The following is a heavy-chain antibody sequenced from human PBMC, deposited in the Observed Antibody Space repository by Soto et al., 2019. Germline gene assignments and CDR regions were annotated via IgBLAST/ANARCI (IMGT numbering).Heavy chain of an antibody. V-gene: IGHV4-39*07. CDR2: IYHSGST. CDR1: GGSISSGGYY. Sequence: PSETLSLTCTVSGGSISSGGYYWSWIRQHPGKGLEWIGEIYHSGSTNYNPSLKSRVTISVDKSKNQFSLKLSSVTAADTAVYYCAGIAAAGTRFDSWGQGTLVTVSS. D-gene: IGHD6-13*01. CDR3: AGIAAAGTRFDS. J-gene: IGHJ4*02.